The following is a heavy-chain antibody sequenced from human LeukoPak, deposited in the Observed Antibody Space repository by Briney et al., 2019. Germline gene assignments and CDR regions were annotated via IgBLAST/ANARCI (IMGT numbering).Heavy chain of an antibody. CDR2: IYYSGST. CDR1: GGSISSYY. V-gene: IGHV4-59*01. J-gene: IGHJ4*02. Sequence: SETLSLTCTVSGGSISSYYWSWIRQPPGKGLEWIGYIYYSGSTNYNPSLKSRVTISVDTSKNQFSLKLSSVTAADTAVYYCARNRQQLVEGHIDYWGQGTLVTVSS. D-gene: IGHD6-6*01. CDR3: ARNRQQLVEGHIDY.